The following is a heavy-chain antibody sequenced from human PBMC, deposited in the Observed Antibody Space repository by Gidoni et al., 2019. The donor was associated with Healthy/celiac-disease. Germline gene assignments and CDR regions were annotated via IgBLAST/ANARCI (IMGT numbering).Heavy chain of an antibody. CDR3: ATLAAADY. CDR1: GFTFSSYS. V-gene: IGHV3-21*01. J-gene: IGHJ4*02. D-gene: IGHD6-13*01. Sequence: EVQLVESGGGLVKPGGSLRLSCAASGFTFSSYSMNWVRQAPGKGLEWVSSIIISSRYIYYADSVKGRFTISRDNAKNSLYLQMNSLRAEDTAVYYCATLAAADYWGQGTLVTVSS. CDR2: IIISSRYI.